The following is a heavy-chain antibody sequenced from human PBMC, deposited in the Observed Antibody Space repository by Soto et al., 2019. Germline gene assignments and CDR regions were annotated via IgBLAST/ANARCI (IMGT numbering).Heavy chain of an antibody. V-gene: IGHV3-74*01. CDR1: GFTFSGYW. J-gene: IGHJ6*04. Sequence: GGSLRLSCAASGFTFSGYWIHWVRQAPGKGLVWVSRVNNDGGGTAYADSVEGRFTISRDNAKNTVYLQLNSLRGEDTAVYYCGRGGSEHAMDVWGKGTTVTVSS. CDR3: GRGGSEHAMDV. CDR2: VNNDGGGT.